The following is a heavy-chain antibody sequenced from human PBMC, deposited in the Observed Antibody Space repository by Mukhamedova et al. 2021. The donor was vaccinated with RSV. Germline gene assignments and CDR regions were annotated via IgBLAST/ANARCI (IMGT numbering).Heavy chain of an antibody. CDR1: STHA. CDR3: ARNSTIGSHFDH. V-gene: IGHV3-23*01. CDR2: ISGTGTVR. Sequence: STHAMTWVRQAPGKGLAWVATISGTGTVRYYADSVKGRFSISRDTARNTVSLQMNSLRGEDSALYYCARNSTIGSHFDHGGQGT. J-gene: IGHJ4*02. D-gene: IGHD1-26*01.